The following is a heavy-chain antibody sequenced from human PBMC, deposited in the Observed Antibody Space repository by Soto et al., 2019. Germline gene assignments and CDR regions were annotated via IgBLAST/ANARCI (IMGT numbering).Heavy chain of an antibody. CDR3: AREMTTVTIFDY. V-gene: IGHV4-34*01. J-gene: IGHJ4*02. Sequence: SETLSLTYAVYGGSFSGYYWSWIRQPPGKGLEWIGEINHSGSTNYNPSLKSRVTISVDTSKNQFSLKLSSVTAADTAVYYCAREMTTVTIFDYWGQGTLVTVSS. D-gene: IGHD4-17*01. CDR1: GGSFSGYY. CDR2: INHSGST.